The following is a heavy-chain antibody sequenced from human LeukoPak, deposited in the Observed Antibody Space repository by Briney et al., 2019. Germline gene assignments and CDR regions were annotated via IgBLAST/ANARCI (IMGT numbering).Heavy chain of an antibody. CDR2: IYYSGST. Sequence: PSQTLSLTCTVSGGSISSGGYYWSWIRQHPGKGLEWIGYIYYSGSTYYNPSLKSRVTISVDTSKNQFSLKLSSVTAADTAVYYCARDTYSSSWSRYNWFDPWGQGTLVTVSS. J-gene: IGHJ5*02. CDR1: GGSISSGGYY. D-gene: IGHD6-13*01. CDR3: ARDTYSSSWSRYNWFDP. V-gene: IGHV4-31*03.